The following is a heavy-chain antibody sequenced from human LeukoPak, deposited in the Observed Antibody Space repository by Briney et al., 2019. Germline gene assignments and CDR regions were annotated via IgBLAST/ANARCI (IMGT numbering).Heavy chain of an antibody. J-gene: IGHJ4*02. CDR2: IYYSGTT. V-gene: IGHV4-59*11. CDR1: GGSISSHY. D-gene: IGHD6-13*01. Sequence: SETLSLTCTVSGGSISSHYWSWIRQPPGKGLEWIGYIYYSGTTNYNPSLKSRVTISVDTSKNQFSLKLSSVTAADTAVYYCARGVYVAAAQYGYWGQGALVTVSS. CDR3: ARGVYVAAAQYGY.